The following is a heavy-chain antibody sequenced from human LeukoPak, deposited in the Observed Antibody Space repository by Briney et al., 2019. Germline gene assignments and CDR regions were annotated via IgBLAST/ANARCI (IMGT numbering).Heavy chain of an antibody. CDR2: INHSGST. J-gene: IGHJ4*02. CDR3: ARGSGESGYYDSSGYYYIVY. V-gene: IGHV4-34*01. D-gene: IGHD3-22*01. Sequence: SETLSLTCAVYGGSFSGYYWRWTRQPPGKGLEWIGEINHSGSTNYNPSLKSRVTISVDTSKNQFSLKLSSVTAADTAVYYCARGSGESGYYDSSGYYYIVYWGQGTLVTVSS. CDR1: GGSFSGYY.